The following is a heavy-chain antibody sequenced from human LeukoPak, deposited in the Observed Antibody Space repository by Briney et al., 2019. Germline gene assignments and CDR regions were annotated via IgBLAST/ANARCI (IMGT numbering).Heavy chain of an antibody. J-gene: IGHJ3*02. Sequence: SETLSLTCTVSGYSISSGYFWGWIRQPPGKGLEWIGYIYYSGSTNYNPSLKSRVTISVDTSKNQFSLKLSSVTAAGTAVYYCAREGYYYDSSGLFKDAFDIWGQGTMVTVSS. CDR3: AREGYYYDSSGLFKDAFDI. CDR2: IYYSGST. D-gene: IGHD3-22*01. CDR1: GYSISSGYF. V-gene: IGHV4-61*01.